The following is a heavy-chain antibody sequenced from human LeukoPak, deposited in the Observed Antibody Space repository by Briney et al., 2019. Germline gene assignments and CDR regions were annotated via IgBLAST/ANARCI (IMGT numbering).Heavy chain of an antibody. J-gene: IGHJ4*02. V-gene: IGHV3-9*01. CDR2: ISWNSRSI. CDR3: AKDMGAYGDYIGFYY. D-gene: IGHD4-17*01. Sequence: GRSLRLSCAASGFTFDDYAMHWVRQSPGKGLEWVSGISWNSRSIGYADSVKGRFTIPRDNAKNSLYLQMNSLRAEDTALYYCAKDMGAYGDYIGFYYWGQGTLVTVSS. CDR1: GFTFDDYA.